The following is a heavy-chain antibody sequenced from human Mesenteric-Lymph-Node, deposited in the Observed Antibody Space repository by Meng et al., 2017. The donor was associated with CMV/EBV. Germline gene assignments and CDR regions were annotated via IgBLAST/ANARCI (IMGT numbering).Heavy chain of an antibody. D-gene: IGHD3-3*01. J-gene: IGHJ4*02. Sequence: GESLKISCTVSGFTFSSHEMDWVRQAPGKGLEWISSISSSASRIYYADSVKGRFTVSRDNARNSLYLQMNSLRAEDTALYYCARSKRYYDFSDWGQGTLVTVSS. CDR3: ARSKRYYDFSD. CDR1: GFTFSSHE. V-gene: IGHV3-48*03. CDR2: ISSSASRI.